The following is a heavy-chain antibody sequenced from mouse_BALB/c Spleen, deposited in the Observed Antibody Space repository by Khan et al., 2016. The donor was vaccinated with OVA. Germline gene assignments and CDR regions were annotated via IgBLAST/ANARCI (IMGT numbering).Heavy chain of an antibody. J-gene: IGHJ3*01. CDR3: ARNYDYDEGLAY. Sequence: VQLKQSGPGLVQPSQSLSITCTVSGFSLTSYGVHWVRQSPGKGLEWLGMIWSGGITDYNAAFISRLTINKDNSKSQVFFKMNSLQTNDTAIYYCARNYDYDEGLAYGGQGTLVTVSA. D-gene: IGHD2-4*01. V-gene: IGHV2-2*02. CDR1: GFSLTSYG. CDR2: IWSGGIT.